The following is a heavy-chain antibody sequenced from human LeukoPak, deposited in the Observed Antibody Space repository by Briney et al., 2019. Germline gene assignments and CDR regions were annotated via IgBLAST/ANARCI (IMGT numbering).Heavy chain of an antibody. D-gene: IGHD6-19*01. V-gene: IGHV4-59*01. CDR3: ARVIAVAGYYYYGMGV. Sequence: SETLSLTCTVSGGSISSYYWSWIRQPPGKGLEWIGYIYYSGSTNYNPSLKSRVTISVDTSKNQFSLKLSSVTAADTAVYYCARVIAVAGYYYYGMGVWGQGTTVTVSS. J-gene: IGHJ6*02. CDR1: GGSISSYY. CDR2: IYYSGST.